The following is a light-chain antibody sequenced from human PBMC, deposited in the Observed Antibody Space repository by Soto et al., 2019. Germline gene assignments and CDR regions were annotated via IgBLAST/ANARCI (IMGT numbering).Light chain of an antibody. Sequence: EILMTQSPATLSVSPGERATLSCRANQDVNIYLAWYQQKHGQAPRLLISGASTRATGIPARFSGSGSGTEFTLTSSSLQSVDVAVYYCQQYGNWPLTFGGGTNVEIK. CDR3: QQYGNWPLT. J-gene: IGKJ4*01. CDR1: QDVNIY. V-gene: IGKV3D-15*01. CDR2: GAS.